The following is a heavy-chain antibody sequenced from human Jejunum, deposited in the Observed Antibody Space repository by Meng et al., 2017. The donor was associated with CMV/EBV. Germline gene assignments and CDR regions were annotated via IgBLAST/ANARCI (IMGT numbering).Heavy chain of an antibody. Sequence: GGLAGRGGYYWSRVRQQPAKGLEWIGYIYYRGSTDYNPSLKEQVTISVDTSKSQFSLSLRSVTTADTAVYYCVKTYELRKWVDPWGQGTLVTVSS. V-gene: IGHV4-61*08. CDR2: IYYRGST. J-gene: IGHJ5*02. CDR3: VKTYELRKWVDP. D-gene: IGHD3-16*01. CDR1: GGLAGRGGYY.